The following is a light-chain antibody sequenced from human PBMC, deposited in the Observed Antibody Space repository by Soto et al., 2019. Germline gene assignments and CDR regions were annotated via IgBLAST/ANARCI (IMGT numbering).Light chain of an antibody. V-gene: IGKV1-39*01. J-gene: IGKJ1*01. Sequence: DIQMTQSPSSLSASVGDEVTISCRASHTIMTYLNWYQLKPGKPPRLLIYAASSLQSGVPSRFSGSGSGTDFTLTINSLQPEDFATYSCQQSYNSTQTFGQGTKVDI. CDR3: QQSYNSTQT. CDR2: AAS. CDR1: HTIMTY.